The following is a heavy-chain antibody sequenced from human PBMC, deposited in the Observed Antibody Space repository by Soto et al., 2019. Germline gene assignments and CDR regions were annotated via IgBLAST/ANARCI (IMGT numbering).Heavy chain of an antibody. D-gene: IGHD5-12*01. V-gene: IGHV3-74*01. CDR3: ARDKSGPADY. Sequence: PGWSLRLSCAASGFTFSNYWMHWVRRAPGKGLEWVSLIKIDGSSATYADFVKGRFTISRDNAKNTLYLQMNSLRAEDTALYYCARDKSGPADYWGQGTLVTVSS. CDR1: GFTFSNYW. J-gene: IGHJ4*02. CDR2: IKIDGSSA.